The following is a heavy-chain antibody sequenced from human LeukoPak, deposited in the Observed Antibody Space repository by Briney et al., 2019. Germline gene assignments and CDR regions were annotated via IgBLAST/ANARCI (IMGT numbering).Heavy chain of an antibody. Sequence: SETLPLTCAVSGYSISSGFYWGWIRQPPGKGLEWIGSIYHSGTTYYNPSLKSRVTISVDTSKNQFSLKLTSVTAADTAVYYCARDGGSGYATYYYMDVWGKGTTVTVS. D-gene: IGHD5-12*01. CDR3: ARDGGSGYATYYYMDV. CDR1: GYSISSGFY. J-gene: IGHJ6*03. CDR2: IYHSGTT. V-gene: IGHV4-38-2*02.